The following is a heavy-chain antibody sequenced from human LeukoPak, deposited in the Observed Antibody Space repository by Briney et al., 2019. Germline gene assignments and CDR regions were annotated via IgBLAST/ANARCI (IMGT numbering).Heavy chain of an antibody. CDR1: GYTFTGYY. D-gene: IGHD2-2*01. CDR3: TRHTSPTFDY. J-gene: IGHJ4*02. V-gene: IGHV1-2*02. CDR2: INPNSGGT. Sequence: ASVKVSCKASGYTFTGYYMHWVRQAPGQGLEWMGWINPNSGGTNYAQKFQGRVTMTRDTSISTAYMELSSLRSDDTAVYYCTRHTSPTFDYWGQGTLVTVSS.